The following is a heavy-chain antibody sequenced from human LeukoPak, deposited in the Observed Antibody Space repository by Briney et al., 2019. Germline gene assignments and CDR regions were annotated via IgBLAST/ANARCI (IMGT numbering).Heavy chain of an antibody. CDR3: AKGGDTAMISFTYYDY. V-gene: IGHV3-48*03. Sequence: GGSLRLSCAASGFTFSSYEMNWVRQAPGKGLEWVSYISSSGSTIYYADSVKGRFTISRDNAKNSLYLQMNSLRAEDTAVYYCAKGGDTAMISFTYYDYWDQGTQVSVSS. CDR2: ISSSGSTI. CDR1: GFTFSSYE. D-gene: IGHD5-18*01. J-gene: IGHJ4*02.